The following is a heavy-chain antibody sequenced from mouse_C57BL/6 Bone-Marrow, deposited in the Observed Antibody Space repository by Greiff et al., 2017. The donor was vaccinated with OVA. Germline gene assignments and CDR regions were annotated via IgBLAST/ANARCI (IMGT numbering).Heavy chain of an antibody. CDR3: AILCITTVDDFDY. J-gene: IGHJ2*01. V-gene: IGHV5-9*01. CDR2: ISGGGGNT. Sequence: DVQLVESGGGLVKPGGSLKLSCAASGFTFSSYTMSWVRQTPEKRLEWVATISGGGGNTYYPDSVKGRFTISRDNAKNTLYLQMSSLRSEDTALYYCAILCITTVDDFDYWGQGTTLTVSS. CDR1: GFTFSSYT. D-gene: IGHD1-1*01.